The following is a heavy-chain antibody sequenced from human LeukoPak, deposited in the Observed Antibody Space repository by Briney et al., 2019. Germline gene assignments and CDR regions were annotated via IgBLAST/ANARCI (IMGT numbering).Heavy chain of an antibody. CDR3: AKDSLGDYGYY. Sequence: QTGGSLRLSCAASGFTFSSYGMSWVRQAPGKGLEWVSAISGSGGSTYYADSVKGRFTISRDNSKNTLYLQMNSLRAEDTAVYYCAKDSLGDYGYYWGQGTLVTVSS. CDR1: GFTFSSYG. V-gene: IGHV3-23*01. CDR2: ISGSGGST. D-gene: IGHD4-17*01. J-gene: IGHJ4*02.